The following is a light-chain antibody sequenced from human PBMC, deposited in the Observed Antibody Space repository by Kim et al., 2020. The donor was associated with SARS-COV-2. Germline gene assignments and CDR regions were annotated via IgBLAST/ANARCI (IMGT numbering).Light chain of an antibody. V-gene: IGKV3-20*01. CDR3: QQYGSSPLT. Sequence: EIVLTQSPGTLSLSPGERATLSCRASQTVSSSYVSCQQKNADQPPRLLNYGASSTATVIPERFSGSGSGNVFTTTISILATEDAAVYCHQQYGSSPLTFGGGTKVDIK. J-gene: IGKJ4*01. CDR1: QTVSSSY. CDR2: GAS.